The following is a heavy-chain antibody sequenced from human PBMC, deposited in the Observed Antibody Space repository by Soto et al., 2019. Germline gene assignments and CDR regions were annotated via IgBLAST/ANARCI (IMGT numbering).Heavy chain of an antibody. CDR1: GFTFSSYG. J-gene: IGHJ3*02. V-gene: IGHV3-30*18. CDR3: AKEQRGYYDFWRCYYPSHAFAI. Sequence: GGSLRLSCPASGFTFSSYGMHWVRQAPGKGLEWVAVISYDGSNKYYADSVKGRFTISRDNSKNTLYLQMNSLRAEDTAVYYCAKEQRGYYDFWRCYYPSHAFAIWAQGTIVTVSS. D-gene: IGHD3-3*01. CDR2: ISYDGSNK.